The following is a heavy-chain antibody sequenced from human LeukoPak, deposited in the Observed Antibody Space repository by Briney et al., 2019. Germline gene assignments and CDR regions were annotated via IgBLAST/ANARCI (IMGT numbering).Heavy chain of an antibody. V-gene: IGHV3-21*01. CDR2: ISSSSSYI. D-gene: IGHD2-2*01. Sequence: KTGGSLRLSCAASGFTFSSYSMNWVRQAPGKGLEWVSSISSSSSYIYYADSVKGRFTISRDNAKNSLYLQMNSLRAEDTAVYYCAREYCSSTSCYYYYGMDVWGQGTTVTVSS. CDR1: GFTFSSYS. CDR3: AREYCSSTSCYYYYGMDV. J-gene: IGHJ6*02.